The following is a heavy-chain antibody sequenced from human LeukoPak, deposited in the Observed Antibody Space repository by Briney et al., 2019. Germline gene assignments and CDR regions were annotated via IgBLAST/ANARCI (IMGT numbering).Heavy chain of an antibody. V-gene: IGHV1-2*02. D-gene: IGHD6-19*01. J-gene: IGHJ4*02. CDR1: GYTFTVYY. CDR2: INPNSGGT. Sequence: ASVTVSCTASGYTFTVYYMHWVRQAPGQGLEWMGWINPNSGGTNYAQKFQGRVTMTRDTSISTAYMELSRLRSDDTAVYYCARVNRRSSGWPEIDYWGQGTLVTVS. CDR3: ARVNRRSSGWPEIDY.